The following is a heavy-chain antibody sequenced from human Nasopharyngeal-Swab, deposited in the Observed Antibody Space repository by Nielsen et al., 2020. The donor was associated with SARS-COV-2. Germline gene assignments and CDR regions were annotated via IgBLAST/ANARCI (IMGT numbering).Heavy chain of an antibody. Sequence: ASVKVSCKASGYTFTSYDINWMRQATGQGLEWMGWMNPNSGNTGYAQKFQGRVTITRNTSISTAYMELSSLRSEDTAVYYCASACSSTSCSYYYYGMDVWGQGTTVTVSS. CDR3: ASACSSTSCSYYYYGMDV. D-gene: IGHD2-2*01. CDR1: GYTFTSYD. CDR2: MNPNSGNT. J-gene: IGHJ6*02. V-gene: IGHV1-8*01.